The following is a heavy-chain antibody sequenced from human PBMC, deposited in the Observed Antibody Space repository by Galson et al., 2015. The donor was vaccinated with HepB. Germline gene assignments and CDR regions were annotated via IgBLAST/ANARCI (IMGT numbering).Heavy chain of an antibody. J-gene: IGHJ4*02. V-gene: IGHV1-24*01. D-gene: IGHD4-11*01. CDR3: ATASDGYSNYGGFDY. CDR2: FDPEDGET. Sequence: SVKVSCKVSGYTLTELSMHWVRQAPGKELEWMGGFDPEDGETIYAQKFQGRVTMTEDTSTDTAYMELSSLRSEDTAVYYCATASDGYSNYGGFDYWGQGTLVTVSS. CDR1: GYTLTELS.